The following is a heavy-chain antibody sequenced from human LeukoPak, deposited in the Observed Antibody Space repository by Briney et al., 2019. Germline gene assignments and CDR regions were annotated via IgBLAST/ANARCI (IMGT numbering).Heavy chain of an antibody. J-gene: IGHJ3*02. CDR3: ASKGYYYDSSGYPHDAFDI. CDR1: GGSFSGYY. Sequence: SETLSLTCAVYGGSFSGYYWSWIRQPPGKGLEWIGEINHSGSTNYNPSLKSRVTISVDTSKNQFSLKLSSVTAADTAVYYCASKGYYYDSSGYPHDAFDIWGQGTMVTVSS. V-gene: IGHV4-34*01. D-gene: IGHD3-22*01. CDR2: INHSGST.